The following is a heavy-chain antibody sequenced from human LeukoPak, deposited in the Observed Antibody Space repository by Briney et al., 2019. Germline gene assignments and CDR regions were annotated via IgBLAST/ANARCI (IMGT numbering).Heavy chain of an antibody. CDR1: GFTFSTYA. D-gene: IGHD3-3*01. Sequence: GGSLRLSCAASGFTFSTYAMTWVHQAPGKGLEWVSSITGTGDGTSAADSVKGRFTISRDSSKHTLYLQMNSLRVEDTAVYYCAKVLPIYFSPSSWFDPWGQGTLVTVSS. V-gene: IGHV3-23*01. CDR3: AKVLPIYFSPSSWFDP. CDR2: ITGTGDGT. J-gene: IGHJ5*02.